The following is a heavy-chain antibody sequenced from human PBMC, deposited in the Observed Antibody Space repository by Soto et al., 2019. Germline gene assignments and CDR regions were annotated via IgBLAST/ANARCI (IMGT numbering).Heavy chain of an antibody. J-gene: IGHJ6*02. V-gene: IGHV4-61*01. D-gene: IGHD2-15*01. CDR2: IYYSGST. Sequence: ETLSLTCTVSGGSVSSGSYYWSWIRQPPGKGLEWIGYIYYSGSTNYNPSLKSRVTISVDTSKNQFSLKLSSVTAADTAVYYCARGYCSGGSCYHYYYGMDVWGQGTTVTVSS. CDR3: ARGYCSGGSCYHYYYGMDV. CDR1: GGSVSSGSYY.